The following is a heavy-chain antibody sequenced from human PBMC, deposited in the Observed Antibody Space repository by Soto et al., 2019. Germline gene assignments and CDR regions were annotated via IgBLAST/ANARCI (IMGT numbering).Heavy chain of an antibody. CDR2: VYYIGNT. D-gene: IGHD3-16*02. Sequence: QVQLRESGPGLVKPSQTLSLTCHVSGDSIRSGDYYWSWIRQPPGKGLEWIGYVYYIGNTYSVPSLESRVTMSADTSKNQFSLRLSSVTAADTALYFCARVGIYQGAFDPWGQGTRVTVSS. J-gene: IGHJ5*02. V-gene: IGHV4-30-4*01. CDR1: GDSIRSGDYY. CDR3: ARVGIYQGAFDP.